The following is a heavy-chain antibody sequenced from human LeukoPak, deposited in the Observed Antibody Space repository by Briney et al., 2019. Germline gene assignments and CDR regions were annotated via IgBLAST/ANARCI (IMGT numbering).Heavy chain of an antibody. V-gene: IGHV4-61*01. Sequence: ASEPLSLTCTVSGGSFSSGSYYWSWIRQPPGQGLEWIGYIYYSGSTNYNPSLKSRVTISVDTSKNQFSLKLSSVTAADTAVYYCASSQWLAYYFDYWGQGTLATVSS. CDR3: ASSQWLAYYFDY. D-gene: IGHD6-19*01. CDR2: IYYSGST. CDR1: GGSFSSGSYY. J-gene: IGHJ4*02.